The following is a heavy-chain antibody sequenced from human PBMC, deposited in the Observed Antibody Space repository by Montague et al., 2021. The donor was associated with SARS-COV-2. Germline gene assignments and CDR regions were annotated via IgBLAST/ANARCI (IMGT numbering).Heavy chain of an antibody. CDR3: AKNMEAGSLLPWWGPREY. CDR1: GFKVSDYI. D-gene: IGHD3-10*01. V-gene: IGHV3-33*03. CDR2: IFHDGSTN. J-gene: IGHJ4*02. Sequence: SLRLSCATSGFKVSDYIMHWVRQAPGKRLEWVAVIFHDGSTNFAAEAASRRSTITRVISKNALFLDMNSLRVDDTAVYYCAKNMEAGSLLPWWGPREYRGTGALVTVSP.